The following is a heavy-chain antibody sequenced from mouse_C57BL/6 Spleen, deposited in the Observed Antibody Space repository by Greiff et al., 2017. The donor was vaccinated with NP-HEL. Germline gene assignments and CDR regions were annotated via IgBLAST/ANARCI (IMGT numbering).Heavy chain of an antibody. Sequence: VQLQQPGAELVRPGSSVKLSCKASGYTFTSYWMHWVKQRPIQGLEWIGNIDPSDSETHYNQKFKDKATLTVDKSSSTAYMQLSSLTSEDSAVYYCARSFGELSYFDYWGQGTTLTVSS. CDR1: GYTFTSYW. CDR3: ARSFGELSYFDY. V-gene: IGHV1-52*01. J-gene: IGHJ2*01. D-gene: IGHD1-1*02. CDR2: IDPSDSET.